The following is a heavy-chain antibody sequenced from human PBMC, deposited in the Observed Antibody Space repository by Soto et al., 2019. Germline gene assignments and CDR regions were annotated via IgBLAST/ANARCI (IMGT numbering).Heavy chain of an antibody. J-gene: IGHJ6*02. CDR3: ARGQLSYYYYYGMDV. Sequence: XSVKVSCKASGYTFTSYGISWVRQAPGQGLEWMGWISAYNGNTNYAQKLQGRVTMTTDTSTSTAYMELRSLRSDDTAVYYCARGQLSYYYYYGMDVWGQGNTVTVSS. CDR2: ISAYNGNT. D-gene: IGHD6-13*01. CDR1: GYTFTSYG. V-gene: IGHV1-18*01.